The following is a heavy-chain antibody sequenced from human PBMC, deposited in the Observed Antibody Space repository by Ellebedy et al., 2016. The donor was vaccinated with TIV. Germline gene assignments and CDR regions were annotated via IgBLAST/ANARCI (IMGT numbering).Heavy chain of an antibody. CDR1: GCSISSYY. V-gene: IGHV4-59*01. D-gene: IGHD6-19*01. J-gene: IGHJ4*02. Sequence: MPSETLSLTCTVSGCSISSYYWSWIRQPPGKGLEWIGYIYYSGSTNYNTSIKSRVTISVDTSKNQFSLKLSSVTAADTAVYYCARGGGRWLVRERFDVWGQGTLVTVSS. CDR2: IYYSGST. CDR3: ARGGGRWLVRERFDV.